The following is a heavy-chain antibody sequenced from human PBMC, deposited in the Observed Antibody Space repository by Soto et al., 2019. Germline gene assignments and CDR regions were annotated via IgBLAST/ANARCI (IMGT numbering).Heavy chain of an antibody. D-gene: IGHD3-16*01. CDR3: AHSLYDYVWATNWFDP. Sequence: QITLKESGRTLVKPTQTLTLTCTFSGFSLSTSGVGVGWIRQPPGKALEWLALIYWDDDKRYSPSLKSRLTITKDTSKNQVVLTMTNMDPVDTATYYCAHSLYDYVWATNWFDPWGQGTLVTVSS. J-gene: IGHJ5*02. CDR2: IYWDDDK. CDR1: GFSLSTSGVG. V-gene: IGHV2-5*02.